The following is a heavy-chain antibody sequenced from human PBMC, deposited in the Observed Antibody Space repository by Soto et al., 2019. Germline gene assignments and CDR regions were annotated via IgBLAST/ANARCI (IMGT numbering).Heavy chain of an antibody. CDR3: GKVNSIVRDGDHDC. CDR1: GFTFTTYA. J-gene: IGHJ4*02. Sequence: EVQLLESGGGLVQPGGSLRLSCAASGFTFTTYAMSWVRQPPGKGLEWVSGISSSGDIPYYADSVKGRFTISRDQSKKTVYLQMNSLTSEDTAFYDCGKVNSIVRDGDHDCWGQGTLVSVSS. CDR2: ISSSGDIP. V-gene: IGHV3-23*01. D-gene: IGHD4-17*01.